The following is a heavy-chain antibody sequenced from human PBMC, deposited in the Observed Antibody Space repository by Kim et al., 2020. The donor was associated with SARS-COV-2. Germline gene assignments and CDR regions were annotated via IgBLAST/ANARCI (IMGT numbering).Heavy chain of an antibody. CDR2: YS. D-gene: IGHD1-7*01. CDR3: VRGTMSRGMDV. V-gene: IGHV6-1*01. Sequence: YSEYVSSVKGRISINPDTSKNQFSLQLNSVTPEDTAVYYCVRGTMSRGMDVWGQGTTVTVS. J-gene: IGHJ6*02.